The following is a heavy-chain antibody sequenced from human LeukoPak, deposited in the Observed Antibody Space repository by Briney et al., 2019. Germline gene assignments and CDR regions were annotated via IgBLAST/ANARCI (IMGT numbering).Heavy chain of an antibody. CDR2: INHSGST. Sequence: KPSETLSLTCAVYGGSFRGYYWSWIRQPPGKGLEWIGEINHSGSTNYNPSLKSRVTISVDTSKNQFSLKLSSVTAADTAVYYCARGRSYGSYWGYWGQGTLVTVSS. J-gene: IGHJ4*02. D-gene: IGHD5-18*01. V-gene: IGHV4-34*01. CDR3: ARGRSYGSYWGY. CDR1: GGSFRGYY.